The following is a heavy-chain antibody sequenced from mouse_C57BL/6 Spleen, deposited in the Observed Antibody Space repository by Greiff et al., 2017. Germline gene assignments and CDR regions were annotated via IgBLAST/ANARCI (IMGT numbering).Heavy chain of an antibody. D-gene: IGHD2-2*01. Sequence: EVKLVESGGGLVKPGGSLKLSCAASGFTFSDYGMHWVRQAPEQGLEWVAYISSGSSTIYYADTVKGRFTISRDNAKNTLFLQMTSLRSEDTAMYYCARWLRKDWYFDVWGTGTTVTVSS. CDR3: ARWLRKDWYFDV. CDR2: ISSGSSTI. CDR1: GFTFSDYG. J-gene: IGHJ1*03. V-gene: IGHV5-17*01.